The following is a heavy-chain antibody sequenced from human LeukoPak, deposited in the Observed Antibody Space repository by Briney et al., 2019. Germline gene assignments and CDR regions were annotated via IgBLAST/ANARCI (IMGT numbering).Heavy chain of an antibody. J-gene: IGHJ6*03. CDR2: INGAGSET. D-gene: IGHD6-6*01. CDR1: RFTFSGYW. V-gene: IGHV3-74*01. CDR3: ARDGDSISSFYYYYYMDV. Sequence: GGSLRLSCAASRFTFSGYWMHWVRQAPGKGLIWVAGINGAGSETTYADSVEGRFTASRDNAKNTLYLQMNSLRAEDTGAYFCARDGDSISSFYYYYYMDVWGKGTTVTVSS.